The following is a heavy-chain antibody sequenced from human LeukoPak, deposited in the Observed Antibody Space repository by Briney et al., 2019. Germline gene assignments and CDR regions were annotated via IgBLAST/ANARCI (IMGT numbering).Heavy chain of an antibody. V-gene: IGHV4-34*01. CDR3: ARGRFKYSSSSYWFDP. Sequence: PETLSLTCAVYGGSFSGYYWSWIRQPPGKGLEWIGEINHSGSTNYNPSLKSRVTISVDTSKNQFSLKLSSVTAADTAVYYCARGRFKYSSSSYWFDPWGQGTLVTVSS. J-gene: IGHJ5*02. CDR2: INHSGST. D-gene: IGHD6-6*01. CDR1: GGSFSGYY.